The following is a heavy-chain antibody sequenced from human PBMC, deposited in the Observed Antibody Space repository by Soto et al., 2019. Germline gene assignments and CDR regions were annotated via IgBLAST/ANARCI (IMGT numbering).Heavy chain of an antibody. CDR3: ARRAETNGWNGFGADKYYFDF. V-gene: IGHV1-8*01. CDR1: GYTFTSYD. D-gene: IGHD1-1*01. J-gene: IGHJ4*02. CDR2: MNPNTGNS. Sequence: ASVKVSCKASGYTFTSYDIYWVRQATGQGLEWMGWMNPNTGNSGYAQKFQGSVTMTSDTSISTAHMELSSLRSEDTAVYYCARRAETNGWNGFGADKYYFDFWGQGTLVTVYS.